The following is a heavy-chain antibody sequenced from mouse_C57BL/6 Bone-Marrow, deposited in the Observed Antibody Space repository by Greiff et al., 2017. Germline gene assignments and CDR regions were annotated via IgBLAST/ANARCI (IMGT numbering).Heavy chain of an antibody. J-gene: IGHJ1*03. V-gene: IGHV1-85*01. CDR3: ARLELDGSSGVWYCDV. CDR2: IYPRDGST. CDR1: GYTFTSYD. D-gene: IGHD1-1*01. Sequence: QVQLQQSGPGLVKPGASVKLSCKASGYTFTSYDINWVQQRPGQGLEWIGWIYPRDGSTKYNEKFKGKATLTVDTSSCTAYMELHSLTAEDSAVYSCARLELDGSSGVWYCDVGGRGTTVTVTA.